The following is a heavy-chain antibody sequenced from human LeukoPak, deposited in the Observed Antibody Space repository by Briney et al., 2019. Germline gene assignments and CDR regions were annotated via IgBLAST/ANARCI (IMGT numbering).Heavy chain of an antibody. J-gene: IGHJ4*02. CDR3: AREYGGNPGLFGY. CDR2: ITPYNGNT. D-gene: IGHD4-23*01. CDR1: GYTFIGYS. V-gene: IGHV1-18*01. Sequence: ASVTVSCKASGYTFIGYSISWVRQAPGHGLEWMGWITPYNGNTNYLQKFQGRVTMTTDTSTSTAYMELRSLRSDDTAVYYCAREYGGNPGLFGYWGQGTLVTVSS.